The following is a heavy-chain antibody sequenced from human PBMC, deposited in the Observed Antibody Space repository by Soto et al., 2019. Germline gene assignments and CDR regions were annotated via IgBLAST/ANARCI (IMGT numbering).Heavy chain of an antibody. Sequence: QVQLQESGPGLVKPSETLTLTCIVSGGSISTYYWTWTRQPPGKGLEWIGCFYNGATTTYNPSLKSRVTISVDTSKNQFSLKLTSVTAADTAVYYCARDDSERPATYWGQGTLVTVSS. D-gene: IGHD3-10*01. CDR2: FYNGATT. V-gene: IGHV4-59*01. CDR1: GGSISTYY. J-gene: IGHJ4*02. CDR3: ARDDSERPATY.